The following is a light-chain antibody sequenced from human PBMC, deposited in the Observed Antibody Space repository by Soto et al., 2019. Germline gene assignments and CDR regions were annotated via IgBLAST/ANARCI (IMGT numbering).Light chain of an antibody. Sequence: QSVLTQPAPVSGSPGQSITISCTGTSSDVGGYNYVSWYQQHPGKAPKLMIYDVSNRPSGVSNRFSGSKSGNTASLTISGLQAEDEADYYCSSYTSGSIYVFGTGTKVTVL. CDR3: SSYTSGSIYV. V-gene: IGLV2-14*01. J-gene: IGLJ1*01. CDR2: DVS. CDR1: SSDVGGYNY.